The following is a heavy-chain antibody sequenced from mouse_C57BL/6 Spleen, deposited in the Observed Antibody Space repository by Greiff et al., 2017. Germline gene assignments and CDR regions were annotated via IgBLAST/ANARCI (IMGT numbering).Heavy chain of an antibody. CDR2: IDPEDGDT. V-gene: IGHV14-1*01. CDR3: TTCDSEAWFAY. J-gene: IGHJ3*01. Sequence: VQLQQSGAELVRPGASVKLSCTASGFNIKDYYMHWVKQRPEQGLEWIGRIDPEDGDTEYAPKFQGKATLTADTSSNTAYLQLSSLTSEDTAVYYCTTCDSEAWFAYWGQGTLVTVSA. CDR1: GFNIKDYY.